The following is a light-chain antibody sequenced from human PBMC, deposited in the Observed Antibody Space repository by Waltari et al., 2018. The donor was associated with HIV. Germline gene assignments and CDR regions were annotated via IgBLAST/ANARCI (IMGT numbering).Light chain of an antibody. CDR2: ENN. Sequence: QSVLTQPPSVSAAPGQKVTISCSGSSSNIGNNYVSWYQQLPGTAPKLLIYENNKRPSGIPDRCSGSKSGTSATLGITGLQTGDEADYCCGTWDSSLSAYVFGSGTKVTVL. V-gene: IGLV1-51*02. J-gene: IGLJ1*01. CDR1: SSNIGNNY. CDR3: GTWDSSLSAYV.